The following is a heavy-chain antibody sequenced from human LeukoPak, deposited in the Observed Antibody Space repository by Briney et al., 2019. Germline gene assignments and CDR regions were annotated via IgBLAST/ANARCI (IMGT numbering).Heavy chain of an antibody. Sequence: GGSLRLSCAASRFTFSSYAVGWVRQAPGKGLEWVSAISGSGGSTYYADSVKGRFTISRDNSKNTLYLQMNSLRAEDTAVYYCAKDYGDGYNTFDYWGQGTLVTVSS. J-gene: IGHJ4*02. CDR2: ISGSGGST. V-gene: IGHV3-23*01. D-gene: IGHD5-24*01. CDR3: AKDYGDGYNTFDY. CDR1: RFTFSSYA.